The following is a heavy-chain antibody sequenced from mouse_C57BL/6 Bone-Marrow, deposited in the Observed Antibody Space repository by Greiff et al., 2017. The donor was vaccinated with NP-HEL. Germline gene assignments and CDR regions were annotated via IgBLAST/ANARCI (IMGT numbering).Heavy chain of an antibody. D-gene: IGHD1-2*01. CDR1: GYTFTSYW. CDR3: AKGVLRPDY. J-gene: IGHJ2*01. CDR2: IDPSDSYT. Sequence: QVQLKESGAELVRPGTSVKLSCKASGYTFTSYWMHWVKQRPGQGLEWIGVIDPSDSYTNYNQKFKGKATLTVDTSSSTAYMQLSSLTSEDSAVYYCAKGVLRPDYWGQGTTLTVSS. V-gene: IGHV1-59*01.